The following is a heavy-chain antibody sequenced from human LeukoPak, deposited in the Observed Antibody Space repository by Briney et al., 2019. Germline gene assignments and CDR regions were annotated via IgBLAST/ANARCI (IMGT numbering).Heavy chain of an antibody. Sequence: PGGSLRLSCAASGFTFSSYAMSCVRQAPGKGLEWVSAISGSGGSTYYADSVKGRFTISRDNSKNTLYLQMNSRRAADTAVYYCAANSGSYYYYYYYMDVWGKGTTVTVSS. D-gene: IGHD1-26*01. CDR1: GFTFSSYA. CDR2: ISGSGGST. J-gene: IGHJ6*03. CDR3: AANSGSYYYYYYYMDV. V-gene: IGHV3-23*01.